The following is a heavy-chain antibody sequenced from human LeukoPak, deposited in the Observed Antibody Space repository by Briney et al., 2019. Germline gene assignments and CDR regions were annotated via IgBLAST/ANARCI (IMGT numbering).Heavy chain of an antibody. CDR3: ARGKGYCSSTSCRTGAFDI. J-gene: IGHJ3*02. D-gene: IGHD2-2*01. CDR1: GYTLTELS. Sequence: VASVKVSCKVSGYTLTELSMHWVRQAPGQGLGWMGIINPSGGSTSYAQKFQGRVTMTRDTSTSTVYMELSSLRSEDTAVYYCARGKGYCSSTSCRTGAFDIWGQGTMVTVSS. V-gene: IGHV1-46*01. CDR2: INPSGGST.